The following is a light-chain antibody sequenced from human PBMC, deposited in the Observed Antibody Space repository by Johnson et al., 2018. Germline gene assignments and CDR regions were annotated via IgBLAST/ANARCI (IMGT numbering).Light chain of an antibody. J-gene: IGLJ1*01. CDR3: GTWDSSLSAGNV. Sequence: QSVLTQPPSVSAAPGQKVTISCSGSSSNIGNNYVSWYQQLPGTAPKLLIYENNKRPSGIPDRFSGSKSGTSATLGITGLQTGDEDDYYCGTWDSSLSAGNVVGTGTKVTVL. CDR1: SSNIGNNY. CDR2: ENN. V-gene: IGLV1-51*02.